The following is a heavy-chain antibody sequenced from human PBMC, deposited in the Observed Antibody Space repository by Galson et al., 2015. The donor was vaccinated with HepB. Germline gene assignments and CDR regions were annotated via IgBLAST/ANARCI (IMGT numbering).Heavy chain of an antibody. D-gene: IGHD3-10*01. J-gene: IGHJ6*02. V-gene: IGHV3-7*01. CDR2: IKEDGSEK. CDR3: ARDGSFGYYYYYYGMDV. Sequence: SLRLSCAASGFTFSRSWMSWVRQAPGKGLEWVANIKEDGSEKYYVDSVKGRFTISRDNAKTSLYLQMNSLRAEDTAVYYCARDGSFGYYYYYYGMDVWGQGTTVTVSS. CDR1: GFTFSRSW.